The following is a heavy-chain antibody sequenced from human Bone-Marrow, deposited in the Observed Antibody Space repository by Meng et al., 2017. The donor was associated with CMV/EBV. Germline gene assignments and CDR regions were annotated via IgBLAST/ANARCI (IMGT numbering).Heavy chain of an antibody. V-gene: IGHV3-74*01. D-gene: IGHD2/OR15-2a*01. CDR1: GFTFTSYW. CDR2: INSDGRST. Sequence: GESLKIPCAASGFTFTSYWMHWVRQAPGKGLVWVSRINSDGRSTNYADSVKGRFTISRDNARNTLYLQMNSLRAEDTAVYYCATSPFWDNIKPERYSDYWGQGTLVTVSS. J-gene: IGHJ4*02. CDR3: ATSPFWDNIKPERYSDY.